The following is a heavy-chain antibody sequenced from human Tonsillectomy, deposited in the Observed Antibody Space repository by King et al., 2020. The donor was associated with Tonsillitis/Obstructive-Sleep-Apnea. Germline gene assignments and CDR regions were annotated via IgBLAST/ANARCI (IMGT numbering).Heavy chain of an antibody. CDR2: ISGSGGST. J-gene: IGHJ2*01. D-gene: IGHD1-14*01. CDR3: AKVGEPYGTYWYFDL. Sequence: VQLVESGGGLVQPGGSLRLSCAASGLTFSSYAMSWVRQAPGKGREWVSAISGSGGSTYYADSVKGRFTISRDNSKNTLYLQMNSLRAEDTAVYYCAKVGEPYGTYWYFDLWGRGTLVTVSS. CDR1: GLTFSSYA. V-gene: IGHV3-23*04.